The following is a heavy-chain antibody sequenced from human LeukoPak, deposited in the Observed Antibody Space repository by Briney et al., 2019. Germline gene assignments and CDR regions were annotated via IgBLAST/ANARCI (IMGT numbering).Heavy chain of an antibody. D-gene: IGHD6-13*01. CDR1: GGSFSGYY. Sequence: SETLSLTCAVNGGSFSGYYWSLIRQPLGKGLEWIGEINHSGSTNYNPSLESRVTISVDTTKNQLSLKLSSVTAADTAVYYCARGAPGDIAAAGADYYYGMDVWGQGTTVTVSS. CDR2: INHSGST. CDR3: ARGAPGDIAAAGADYYYGMDV. J-gene: IGHJ6*02. V-gene: IGHV4-34*01.